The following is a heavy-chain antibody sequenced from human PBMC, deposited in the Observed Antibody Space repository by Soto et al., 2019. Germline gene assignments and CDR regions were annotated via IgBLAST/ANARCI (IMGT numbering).Heavy chain of an antibody. CDR2: ISAYNGNT. D-gene: IGHD3-22*01. CDR1: GYTFTSYG. CDR3: ARLAPFDSGYYYVDAFDI. J-gene: IGHJ3*02. Sequence: QVQLVQSGAEVKKPGASVKVSCKASGYTFTSYGISWVRQAPGQGLEWMGWISAYNGNTNNAQKLQGRVTMTTDTSTSTDYMELRSLRSDDTAVYYCARLAPFDSGYYYVDAFDIWGQGTMVTVSS. V-gene: IGHV1-18*01.